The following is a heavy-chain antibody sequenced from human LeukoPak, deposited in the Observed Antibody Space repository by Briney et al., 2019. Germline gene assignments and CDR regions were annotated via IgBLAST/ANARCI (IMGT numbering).Heavy chain of an antibody. CDR3: ARDTGRYYFDY. V-gene: IGHV3-64*01. D-gene: IGHD3-10*01. Sequence: PWGSLRLSCAASGFTFSSYAMHWVRQATGKGVEYVSAISSNGGSTYYANSGKGRFTISRDNSKNTLYLQMGSVRAEDMAVYYCARDTGRYYFDYWGQGTLVTVSS. J-gene: IGHJ4*02. CDR1: GFTFSSYA. CDR2: ISSNGGST.